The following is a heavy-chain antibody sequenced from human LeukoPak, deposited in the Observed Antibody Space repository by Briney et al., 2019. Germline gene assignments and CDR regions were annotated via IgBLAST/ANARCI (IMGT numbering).Heavy chain of an antibody. CDR1: GGTFSSYA. Sequence: SVKVSCKASGGTFSSYAISWVRQAPGQGLEWMGRIIPILGIANYAQKFQGRVTITAGKSTSTAYMELSSLRSEDTAVYYCARGDGDYGDYFDYWGQGTLVTVSS. D-gene: IGHD4-17*01. J-gene: IGHJ4*02. V-gene: IGHV1-69*04. CDR2: IIPILGIA. CDR3: ARGDGDYGDYFDY.